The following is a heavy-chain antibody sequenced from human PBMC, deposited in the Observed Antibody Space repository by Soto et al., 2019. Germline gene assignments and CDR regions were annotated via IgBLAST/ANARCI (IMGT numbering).Heavy chain of an antibody. CDR2: ISAYNGNT. J-gene: IGHJ3*02. CDR1: GYTFTSYG. Sequence: ASVKVSCKASGYTFTSYGISWVRQAPGQGLEWMGWISAYNGNTNYAQKLQGRVTMTTDTSTSTAYMELRSLRSDDTAVYYCARVGVGSGYYYSDAFDIWGQGTMVTVSS. V-gene: IGHV1-18*01. CDR3: ARVGVGSGYYYSDAFDI. D-gene: IGHD3-22*01.